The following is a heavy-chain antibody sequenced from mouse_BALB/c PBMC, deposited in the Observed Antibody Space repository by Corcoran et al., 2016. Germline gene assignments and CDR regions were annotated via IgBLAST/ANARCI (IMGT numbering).Heavy chain of an antibody. D-gene: IGHD4-1*01. CDR1: GYSITRGYY. V-gene: IGHV3-6*02. CDR2: ISYDGSN. J-gene: IGHJ2*01. CDR3: ATGTYYGDY. Sequence: DVQLPESGPGLVKPSQSLSLTCSVTGYSITRGYYWNWIRQFPGNKLEWMGYISYDGSNNYNPSLKNRISITRDTSKNQFFLKLNSVTTEDTATYYCATGTYYGDYWGQGTTLTVSS.